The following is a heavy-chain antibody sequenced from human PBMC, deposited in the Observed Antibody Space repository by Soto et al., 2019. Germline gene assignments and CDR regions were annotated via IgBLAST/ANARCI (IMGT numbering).Heavy chain of an antibody. CDR2: ISGSGGST. CDR1: GFTFSSYA. J-gene: IGHJ4*02. Sequence: GGSLRLSCAASGFTFSSYAMNWVRQAPGKGLEWVSAISGSGGSTYYADSVKGRFTISRDNSKNTLYLQMNSLRAEDTAVYYCAKDLVLRYFDWLPQYFDYWGQGTLVTVSS. V-gene: IGHV3-23*01. D-gene: IGHD3-9*01. CDR3: AKDLVLRYFDWLPQYFDY.